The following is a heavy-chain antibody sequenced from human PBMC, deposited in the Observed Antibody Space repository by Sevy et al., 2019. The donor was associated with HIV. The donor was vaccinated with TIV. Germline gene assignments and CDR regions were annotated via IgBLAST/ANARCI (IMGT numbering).Heavy chain of an antibody. D-gene: IGHD3-22*01. V-gene: IGHV1-2*02. J-gene: IGHJ3*02. Sequence: ASVKVSCKASGYTFTDYFMHWVRQAPGQGLEWMGWINPNSGGTNYAQRFRARVTMTRDTSISTAYMELSRLRSDDTAVYYCASLSGYYYDSSRYYNTDAFDIWGQGTMVTVSS. CDR1: GYTFTDYF. CDR2: INPNSGGT. CDR3: ASLSGYYYDSSRYYNTDAFDI.